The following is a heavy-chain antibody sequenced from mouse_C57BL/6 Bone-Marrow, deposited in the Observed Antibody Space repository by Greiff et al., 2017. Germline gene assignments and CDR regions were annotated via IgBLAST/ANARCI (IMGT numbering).Heavy chain of an antibody. CDR1: GFTFSDYG. CDR2: ISSGSSTI. J-gene: IGHJ2*01. Sequence: EVQRVESGGGLVKPGGSLKLSCAASGFTFSDYGMHWVRQAPEKGLEWVAYISSGSSTIYYADTVKGRFTISRDNAKNTLFLQMTSLRSEDTAMYYCATVYGSNYFDYWGQGTTLTVSS. D-gene: IGHD1-1*01. V-gene: IGHV5-17*01. CDR3: ATVYGSNYFDY.